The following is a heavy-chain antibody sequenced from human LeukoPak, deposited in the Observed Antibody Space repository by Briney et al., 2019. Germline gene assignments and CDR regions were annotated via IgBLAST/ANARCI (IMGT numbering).Heavy chain of an antibody. CDR2: IWYDGSNK. CDR3: ASGAGGWELLTKSTFDY. V-gene: IGHV3-33*01. Sequence: GRSLRLSCAASGFTFSSYGMHWVRQAPGKGLEWVAVIWYDGSNKYYADSVKGRFTISRDNSKNTLYLQMNSLRAEDTAVYYCASGAGGWELLTKSTFDYWGQGTLVTVSS. CDR1: GFTFSSYG. D-gene: IGHD1-26*01. J-gene: IGHJ4*02.